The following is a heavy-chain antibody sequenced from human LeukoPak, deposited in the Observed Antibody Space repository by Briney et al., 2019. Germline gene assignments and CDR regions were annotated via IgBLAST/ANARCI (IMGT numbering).Heavy chain of an antibody. V-gene: IGHV3-33*06. CDR3: AKVHRYNFDY. CDR1: GFTFNNYG. D-gene: IGHD3-9*01. J-gene: IGHJ4*02. Sequence: PGGSLRLSCAASGFTFNNYGMHWVRQAPGKGLEWVAVIWYDGSNKYYADSVKGRFTISRDNSKNTLYLQMNSLRAEDTAVYYCAKVHRYNFDYWGQGTLVTVSS. CDR2: IWYDGSNK.